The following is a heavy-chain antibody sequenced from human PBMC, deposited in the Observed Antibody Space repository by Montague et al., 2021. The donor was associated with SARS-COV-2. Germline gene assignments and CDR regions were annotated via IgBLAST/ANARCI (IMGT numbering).Heavy chain of an antibody. J-gene: IGHJ4*02. CDR2: IYYTGTT. CDR3: ARAQTTGIMANCVNYFDY. V-gene: IGHV4-59*01. CDR1: GDSITTYY. D-gene: IGHD1-1*01. Sequence: SETLSLTCSVSGDSITTYYWSWIRQPPGRGLEWIGHIYYTGTTNYDPSLKSRVTISVDTSRRQFSLKLKSVTAAGTAVYYCARAQTTGIMANCVNYFDYWGQGALVTVSS.